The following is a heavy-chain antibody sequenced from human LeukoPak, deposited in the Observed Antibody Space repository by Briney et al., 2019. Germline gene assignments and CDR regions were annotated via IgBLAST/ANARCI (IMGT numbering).Heavy chain of an antibody. CDR1: GGTFSSYA. D-gene: IGHD6-13*01. CDR3: ARGYSSSWYWFDP. Sequence: SVKVSCKASGGTFSSYAISWVRQAPGQGLEWMGGIIPIFGTANYAQKFQGRVTITADKSTSTAYMELSSLRSEDTAVYYCARGYSSSWYWFDPWGQGTLVTVSS. CDR2: IIPIFGTA. V-gene: IGHV1-69*06. J-gene: IGHJ5*02.